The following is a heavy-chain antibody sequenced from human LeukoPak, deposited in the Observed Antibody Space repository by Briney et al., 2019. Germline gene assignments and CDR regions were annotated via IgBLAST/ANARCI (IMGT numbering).Heavy chain of an antibody. J-gene: IGHJ5*02. D-gene: IGHD6-19*01. CDR1: GFTVSSNY. CDR2: IYSGGTT. V-gene: IGHV3-53*01. CDR3: ARGSSGWYGWFDP. Sequence: GGSLRLSCAVSGFTVSSNYMSWVRQAPGKGLEWVSVIYSGGTTCYADSVKGRFTISRDNSKNTLYLQMNSLRAEDTAVYYCARGSSGWYGWFDPWGQGTLVTVPS.